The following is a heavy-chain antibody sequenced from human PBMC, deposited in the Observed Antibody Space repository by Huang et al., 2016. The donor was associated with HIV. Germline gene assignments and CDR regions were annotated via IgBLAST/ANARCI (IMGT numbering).Heavy chain of an antibody. V-gene: IGHV1-69*13. CDR3: ARTAYSYGFRQGYNWFDP. Sequence: QVLLVQSGAEVRKPGSSVKVSCPAFGGTFSSFAISWVRQAPGQGLELMGGIIPIFGTANYTQKCQGRVTITVDESTNTGYMELTRLTSEDTAVYYCARTAYSYGFRQGYNWFDPWGQGTPVTVSS. CDR1: GGTFSSFA. D-gene: IGHD5-18*01. CDR2: IIPIFGTA. J-gene: IGHJ5*02.